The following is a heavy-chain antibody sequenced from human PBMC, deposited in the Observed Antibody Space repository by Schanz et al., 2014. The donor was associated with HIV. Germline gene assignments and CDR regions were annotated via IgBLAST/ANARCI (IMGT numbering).Heavy chain of an antibody. CDR2: ISGSGGST. V-gene: IGHV3-23*01. Sequence: EVQLLESGGGLVQPGGSLRLSCAASGFTFSSYAMSWVRQAPGKGLEWVSAISGSGGSTYYADSVKGRLTISRDNSKNTLYLQMNSLRAEDTAVYYCAREREESIAYYYYGMDVWGQGTAVTVSS. D-gene: IGHD1-26*01. J-gene: IGHJ6*02. CDR1: GFTFSSYA. CDR3: AREREESIAYYYYGMDV.